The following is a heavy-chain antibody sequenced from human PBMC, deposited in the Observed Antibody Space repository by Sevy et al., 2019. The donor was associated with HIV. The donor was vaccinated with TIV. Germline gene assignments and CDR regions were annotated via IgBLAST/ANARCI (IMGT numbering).Heavy chain of an antibody. CDR3: ASEYCSRGSCFFDY. D-gene: IGHD2-15*01. CDR2: IYAGGTA. Sequence: GGSLRLSCAASGFTFSDHYMSWVRQAPGKGLEWVSHIYAGGTAYYADSVKGRFTFSRDDSKNTVSLQMRSLRVEDSAVYYCASEYCSRGSCFFDYWGQGIQVTVSS. CDR1: GFTFSDHY. J-gene: IGHJ4*02. V-gene: IGHV3-53*01.